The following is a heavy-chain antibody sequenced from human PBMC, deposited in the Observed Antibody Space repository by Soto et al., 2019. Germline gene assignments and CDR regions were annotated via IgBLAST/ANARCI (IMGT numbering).Heavy chain of an antibody. Sequence: ASVKVSCKASGYTFTSYGISWVRQAPVQGLEWMGWISAYNGNTNYAQKLQGRVTMTTDTSTSTAYMELRSLRSDDTAVYYCARDHKQWLVRERHYYYGMDVWGQGTTVTVSS. D-gene: IGHD6-19*01. V-gene: IGHV1-18*01. J-gene: IGHJ6*02. CDR3: ARDHKQWLVRERHYYYGMDV. CDR1: GYTFTSYG. CDR2: ISAYNGNT.